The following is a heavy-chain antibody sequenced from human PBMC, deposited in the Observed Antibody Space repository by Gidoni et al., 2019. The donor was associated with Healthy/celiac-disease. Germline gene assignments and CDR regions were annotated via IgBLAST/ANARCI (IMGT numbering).Heavy chain of an antibody. Sequence: QVQLVQPGAEVKKPGASVKVSCTASGYTFTSYGISWVRQAPGQGLEWMGWSSAYNGNTNYAQKLQGRVTMTTDTSTSTAYMELRSLRSDDTAVYYCARRVAARPYYYYMDVWGKGTTVTVSS. CDR1: GYTFTSYG. CDR2: SSAYNGNT. V-gene: IGHV1-18*01. J-gene: IGHJ6*03. D-gene: IGHD6-6*01. CDR3: ARRVAARPYYYYMDV.